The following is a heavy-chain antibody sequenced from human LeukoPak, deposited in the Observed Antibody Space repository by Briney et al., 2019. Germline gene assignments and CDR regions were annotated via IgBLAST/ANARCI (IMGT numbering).Heavy chain of an antibody. CDR1: GFTFSSYS. V-gene: IGHV3-21*01. CDR2: ISSSSSYI. J-gene: IGHJ6*04. Sequence: PGGSLTLSSAASGFTFSSYSMNWFRQAPGEGLEWVSSISSSSSYIYYANSVKGRFTNSRENAKNSLYLQMNRLRAEDTAVYYCARDGGGVVVVVAATTGTGMDVWGKGTTVTVSS. D-gene: IGHD2-15*01. CDR3: ARDGGGVVVVVAATTGTGMDV.